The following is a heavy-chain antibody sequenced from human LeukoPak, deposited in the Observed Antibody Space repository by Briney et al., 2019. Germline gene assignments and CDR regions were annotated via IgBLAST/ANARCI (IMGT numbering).Heavy chain of an antibody. CDR1: AATISNYY. J-gene: IGHJ4*02. CDR3: ASPRSGYRYTFDY. V-gene: IGHV4-4*09. D-gene: IGHD3-22*01. Sequence: SETLSLTCAVSAATISNYYWSWIRQAPGKGLECIGYISTSGSTNYNPSLKSRVSISLDTSKNRFSLNLNFVTAADTAVYYCASPRSGYRYTFDYWGQGALVTVSS. CDR2: ISTSGST.